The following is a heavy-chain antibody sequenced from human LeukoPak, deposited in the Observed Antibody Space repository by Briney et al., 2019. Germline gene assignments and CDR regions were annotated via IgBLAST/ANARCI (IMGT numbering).Heavy chain of an antibody. V-gene: IGHV4-31*03. CDR2: IYYSGST. CDR3: ARGTVAGNQGYSPPYGMDV. J-gene: IGHJ6*02. CDR1: GGSISSGGYY. D-gene: IGHD1-14*01. Sequence: PSQTLSLTCTVSGGSISSGGYYWSWTRHHPGRGLEWIGYIYYSGSTYYNPSLKSRVTISVDTSKNQFSLKLSSVTAADTAVYYCARGTVAGNQGYSPPYGMDVWGQGTTVTVSS.